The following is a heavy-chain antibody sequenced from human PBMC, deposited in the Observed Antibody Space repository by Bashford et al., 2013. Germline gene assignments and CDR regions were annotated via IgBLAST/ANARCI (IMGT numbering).Heavy chain of an antibody. J-gene: IGHJ4*02. D-gene: IGHD5-12*01. CDR2: ISYDGSNK. Sequence: GGSLRLSCAASGFTFSSYGMHWVRQAPGKGLEWVAVISYDGSNKYYADSVKGRFTISRDNSKNTLYLQMNSLRAEDTAVYYCARDWLTSYSGYDTPMYYFDYWGQGTLVTVSS. CDR3: ARDWLTSYSGYDTPMYYFDY. CDR1: GFTFSSYG. V-gene: IGHV3-30*03.